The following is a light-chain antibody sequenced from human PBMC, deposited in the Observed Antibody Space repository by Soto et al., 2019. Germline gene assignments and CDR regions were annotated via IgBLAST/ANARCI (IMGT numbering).Light chain of an antibody. V-gene: IGKV3-15*01. CDR2: GAS. Sequence: IGMTQSPATLSVSPGERATLSCRASQSVSTNVAWYQQKPGQAPRLLLYGASTRATGLPARFSGSGSGTECTLIISSLQSEDFAVYYCQQYGGSPITFGLGTRLE. CDR1: QSVSTN. J-gene: IGKJ5*01. CDR3: QQYGGSPIT.